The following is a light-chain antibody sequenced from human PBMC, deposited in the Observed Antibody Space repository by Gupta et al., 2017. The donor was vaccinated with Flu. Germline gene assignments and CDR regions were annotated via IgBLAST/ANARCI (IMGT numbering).Light chain of an antibody. CDR3: CSYAGSSTFVV. J-gene: IGLJ2*01. Sequence: SALPQPAPVSGSPGPSITISCTGTSSDVGSYNLVSWYQQHPGKAPKLMIYEGSKRPSGVSNRFSGSKSGNTASLTISGLQAEEEADYYCCSYAGSSTFVVFGGGTKLTVL. CDR2: EGS. CDR1: SSDVGSYNL. V-gene: IGLV2-23*01.